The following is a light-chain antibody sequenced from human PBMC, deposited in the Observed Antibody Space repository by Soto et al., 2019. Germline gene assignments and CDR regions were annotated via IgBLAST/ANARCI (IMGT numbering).Light chain of an antibody. Sequence: EIVLTQSPGTMSLSRGERASLSCRASQSVSSNLAWYQQKPGQAPRILIYGASTRATGIPARFSGSGSGTEFTLTISSLQSEDFAVYYCQQYNNWPRTFGQGTKVDIK. CDR2: GAS. CDR3: QQYNNWPRT. J-gene: IGKJ1*01. V-gene: IGKV3-15*01. CDR1: QSVSSN.